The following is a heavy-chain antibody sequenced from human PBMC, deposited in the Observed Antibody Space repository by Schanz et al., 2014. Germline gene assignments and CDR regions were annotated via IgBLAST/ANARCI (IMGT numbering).Heavy chain of an antibody. CDR3: ARDDRAYYYGMDV. J-gene: IGHJ6*02. CDR1: GYTFNNYT. Sequence: QVLQVQSGSELKKPGTSVKVSCKASGYTFNNYTYVMIWVRQAPGQGLEWMGWINPNTGGTNFAQKFQGWVTVTRDTSISTVYMERSRVTYEDTAVYYGARDDRAYYYGMDVWGQGTTVTVSS. V-gene: IGHV1-2*04. D-gene: IGHD3-22*01. CDR2: INPNTGGT.